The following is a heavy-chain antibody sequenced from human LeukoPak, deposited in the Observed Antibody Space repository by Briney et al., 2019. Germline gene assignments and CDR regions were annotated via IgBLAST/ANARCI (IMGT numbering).Heavy chain of an antibody. CDR3: ARDLSGYGDFDY. CDR2: IQYDGSNK. CDR1: GFTFSDYY. Sequence: GGSLRLSCAASGFTFSDYYMSWLRQAPGKGLEWVAVIQYDGSNKYYGDSVKGRFTISRDNSKNTLHLQMNSLRARDTAVYYCARDLSGYGDFDYWGQGALVTVSS. D-gene: IGHD5-18*01. V-gene: IGHV3-30*03. J-gene: IGHJ4*02.